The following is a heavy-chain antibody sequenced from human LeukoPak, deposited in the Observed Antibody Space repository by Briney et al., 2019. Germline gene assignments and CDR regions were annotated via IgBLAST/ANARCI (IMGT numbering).Heavy chain of an antibody. CDR1: GFTFSSYA. V-gene: IGHV3-23*01. Sequence: GGSLRLSCAASGFTFSSYAMNWVRQAPEKGLEWVSAISGSGGSTYYADSVKGRFTISRDNSKNTLYLQMNSLRAEDTAVYHCAKFLYSFDAFDIWGQGTMVTVSS. CDR2: ISGSGGST. D-gene: IGHD6-13*01. CDR3: AKFLYSFDAFDI. J-gene: IGHJ3*02.